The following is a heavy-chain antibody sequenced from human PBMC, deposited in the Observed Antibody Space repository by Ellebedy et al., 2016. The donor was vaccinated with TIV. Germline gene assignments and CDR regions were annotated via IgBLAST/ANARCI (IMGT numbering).Heavy chain of an antibody. D-gene: IGHD3-10*02. CDR2: ISHSGTS. V-gene: IGHV4-34*01. Sequence: SETLSLXXAVYVGSFSGYYWSWIRQPPGKGLEWIGEISHSGTSNYNPSLKSRVTISVDTAKNQFSLRLRSVTAADTAVYYCAVSGGGSGLRWGQGTLVTVSS. CDR3: AVSGGGSGLR. CDR1: VGSFSGYY. J-gene: IGHJ4*02.